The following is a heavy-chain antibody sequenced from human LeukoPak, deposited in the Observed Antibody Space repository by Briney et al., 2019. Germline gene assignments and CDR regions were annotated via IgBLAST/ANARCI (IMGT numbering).Heavy chain of an antibody. D-gene: IGHD2-15*01. CDR2: ISKKANSYTT. CDR1: GFTLSNYV. V-gene: IGHV3-72*01. CDR3: ARRPDCTGGSCFVDH. Sequence: VGSLRLSCAASGFTLSNYVMGWVRQAPGKGLEWLGRISKKANSYTTKYAASVKGRFTISRDDSENSVYLQMNSLKTEDTAVYYCARRPDCTGGSCFVDHWGHGTLVTVSS. J-gene: IGHJ4*01.